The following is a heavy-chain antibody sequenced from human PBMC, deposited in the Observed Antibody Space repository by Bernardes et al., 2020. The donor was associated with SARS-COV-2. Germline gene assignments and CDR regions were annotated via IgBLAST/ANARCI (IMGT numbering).Heavy chain of an antibody. CDR1: GFTFSTYA. D-gene: IGHD3-10*01. J-gene: IGHJ6*02. CDR3: AKDDDFHYFGSENYSYGMDV. Sequence: GSLRLSCAVSGFTFSTYAMAWVRQAPGKGLEWISGISGSGDKTYSADSVRGRFTISRDNAKNTLYLQMNSLRVEDTAVYFCAKDDDFHYFGSENYSYGMDVWGQGTTVTVSS. CDR2: ISGSGDKT. V-gene: IGHV3-23*01.